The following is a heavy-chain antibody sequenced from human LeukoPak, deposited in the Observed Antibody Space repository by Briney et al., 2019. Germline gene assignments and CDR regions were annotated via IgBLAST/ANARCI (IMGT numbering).Heavy chain of an antibody. CDR1: GYTLTELS. CDR3: AREGQQLVAFDY. V-gene: IGHV1-24*01. CDR2: FDPEDGET. Sequence: ASVKVSCKVSGYTLTELSMHWVRQAPGKGLEWMGGFDPEDGETIYAQKLQSRITMTRDTSTSTVYMELSSLRSEDTAVYYCAREGQQLVAFDYWGQGTLVTVSS. J-gene: IGHJ4*02. D-gene: IGHD6-13*01.